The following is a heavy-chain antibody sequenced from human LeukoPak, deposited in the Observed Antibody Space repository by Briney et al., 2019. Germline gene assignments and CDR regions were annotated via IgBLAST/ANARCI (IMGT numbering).Heavy chain of an antibody. V-gene: IGHV4-34*01. D-gene: IGHD3-10*01. CDR3: ARYYGSGRDADY. Sequence: SETLSLTCGVYGGSFSGYYWSWIRQTPGKGLEWIGEINPSGSTNYNPSLKSRVTISVDTSKNKFSLKVNSVTAADTAVYFCARYYGSGRDADYWGQGTLVIVSS. CDR2: INPSGST. CDR1: GGSFSGYY. J-gene: IGHJ4*02.